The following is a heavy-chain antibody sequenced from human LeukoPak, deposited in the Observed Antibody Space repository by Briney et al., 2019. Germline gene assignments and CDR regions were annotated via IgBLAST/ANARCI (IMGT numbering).Heavy chain of an antibody. J-gene: IGHJ4*02. Sequence: ASVKVPCKASGYIFSDYYMHWVRQAPGQGLEWLGWINPKTGAADYAQQFRGRITMTRDTSINTDYMEMKRVTSDDTAVYYCARGAEAETSPLDYWGQGTLVTVSS. CDR1: GYIFSDYY. D-gene: IGHD6-13*01. V-gene: IGHV1-2*02. CDR3: ARGAEAETSPLDY. CDR2: INPKTGAA.